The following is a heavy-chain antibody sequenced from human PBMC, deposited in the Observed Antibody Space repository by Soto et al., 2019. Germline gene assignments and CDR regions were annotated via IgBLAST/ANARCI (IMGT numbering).Heavy chain of an antibody. CDR2: MNPNSGNT. J-gene: IGHJ6*02. D-gene: IGHD7-27*01. V-gene: IGHV1-8*01. CDR3: VSLHWADYYYCGMDV. Sequence: QVQLVQSGAEVKKPGASVKVSCKASGYTFTSYDINWVRQATGQGLEWMGWMNPNSGNTGYAQKFQGRVTMTRNTSVSTAYVELRRLRYEETAVYYCVSLHWADYYYCGMDVWGQGATVTVSS. CDR1: GYTFTSYD.